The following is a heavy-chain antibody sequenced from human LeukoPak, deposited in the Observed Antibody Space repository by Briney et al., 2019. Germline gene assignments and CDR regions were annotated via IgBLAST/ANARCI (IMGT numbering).Heavy chain of an antibody. J-gene: IGHJ4*02. V-gene: IGHV3-15*01. Sequence: SGGSLRLSCAASGFTFSNAWMSWVRQAPGKGLEWVGRIKSKTDGGTTDYAAPVKGRFTISRDDSKNTLYLQMNSLKTEDTAVYYCTRSFTYYDFWSGPNKEGSSFDYWGQGTLVTVSS. CDR1: GFTFSNAW. CDR2: IKSKTDGGTT. D-gene: IGHD3-3*01. CDR3: TRSFTYYDFWSGPNKEGSSFDY.